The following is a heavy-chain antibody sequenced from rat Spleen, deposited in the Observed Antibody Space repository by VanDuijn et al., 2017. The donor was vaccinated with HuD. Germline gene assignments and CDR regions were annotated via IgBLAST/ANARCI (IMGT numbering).Heavy chain of an antibody. CDR2: ISFEGSNT. D-gene: IGHD1-7*01. CDR3: ARPSPWAYVMDA. J-gene: IGHJ4*01. V-gene: IGHV5-22*01. Sequence: EVLLVESDGGLVQPGRSLKLSCAASGFTFSDYYMAWVRQAPKKGLEWVASISFEGSNTYYGDSVKGRFTISRDNAKTTLYLQMNSLRSEDTATYYCARPSPWAYVMDAWGQGTSVTVSS. CDR1: GFTFSDYY.